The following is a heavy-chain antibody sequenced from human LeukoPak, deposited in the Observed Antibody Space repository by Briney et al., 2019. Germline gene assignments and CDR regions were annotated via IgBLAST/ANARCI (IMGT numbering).Heavy chain of an antibody. CDR3: ARSPVGVRKKHDL. D-gene: IGHD3-3*01. CDR2: MNPTSGQT. Sequence: GASVKVSCKASGYTFPRYDINWVRQAPGQGLEWMGWMNPTSGQTGYVQKFQGRITMTRDTSVSTAYMELNSLTSQDTGVYYCARSPVGVRKKHDLWGQGTLVIVSS. V-gene: IGHV1-8*01. J-gene: IGHJ5*02. CDR1: GYTFPRYD.